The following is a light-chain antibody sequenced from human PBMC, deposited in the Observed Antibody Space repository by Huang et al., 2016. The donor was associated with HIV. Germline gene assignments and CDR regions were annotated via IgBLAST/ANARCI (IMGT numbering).Light chain of an antibody. V-gene: IGKV1-27*01. CDR1: QGISND. CDR2: GAS. CDR3: QNYNSAPLT. Sequence: DIQMTQSPSSLSASVGDRVTITCRASQGISNDLAWYQQRPGKAPKLSIFGASSLQSRVPSRFSGSGSGTDFTLTITSLQPEDVATYYCQNYNSAPLTFGGGTKVEIK. J-gene: IGKJ4*01.